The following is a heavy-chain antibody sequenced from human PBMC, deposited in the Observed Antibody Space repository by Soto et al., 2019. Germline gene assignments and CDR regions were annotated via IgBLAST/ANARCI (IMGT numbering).Heavy chain of an antibody. J-gene: IGHJ5*02. D-gene: IGHD3-22*01. V-gene: IGHV3-30-3*01. CDR2: TSYDGSHK. CDR3: ARFDSSGYFWFDP. Sequence: TGGSLRLSCTASGFTFGDYMMSWVRQAPGKGLASVAVTSYDGSHKYYADSVKGRFTISRDNSQNTLDLQMNTLRAEDTAVYYCARFDSSGYFWFDPWGQGTPVTVAA. CDR1: GFTFGDYM.